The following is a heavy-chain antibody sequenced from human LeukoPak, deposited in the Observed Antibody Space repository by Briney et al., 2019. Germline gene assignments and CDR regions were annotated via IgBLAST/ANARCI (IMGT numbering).Heavy chain of an antibody. Sequence: ASVKVSCKASGYTFTGYYMHWVRQAPGQGLEWMGWINPNSGGTNYAQKFQGRVTMTRDTAISTAYMELSRLRSDDTAVYYCARESVSGCSSTSCSFNWFDPWGQGTLVTVSS. CDR3: ARESVSGCSSTSCSFNWFDP. V-gene: IGHV1-2*02. CDR1: GYTFTGYY. D-gene: IGHD2-2*01. J-gene: IGHJ5*02. CDR2: INPNSGGT.